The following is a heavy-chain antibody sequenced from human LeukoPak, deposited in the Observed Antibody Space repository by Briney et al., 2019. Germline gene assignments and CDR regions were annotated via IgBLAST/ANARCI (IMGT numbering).Heavy chain of an antibody. CDR2: ISSSSSYI. J-gene: IGHJ3*02. CDR1: GFTFSSYS. V-gene: IGHV3-21*01. Sequence: GGSLRLSCAASGFTFSSYSMNWVRQAPGKGLEWVSSISSSSSYIYYADSVKGRFTISRDNAKNSLYLQMNSLRAEDTAVYYCAREVVTIFGVVTRDDAFDIWGQGTMVTVSS. D-gene: IGHD3-3*01. CDR3: AREVVTIFGVVTRDDAFDI.